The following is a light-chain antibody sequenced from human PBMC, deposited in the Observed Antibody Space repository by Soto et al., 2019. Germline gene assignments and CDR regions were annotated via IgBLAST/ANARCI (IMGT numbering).Light chain of an antibody. CDR1: SSNIGSNS. J-gene: IGLJ2*01. CDR2: SNS. CDR3: AAWDDSLSGVV. Sequence: QSVLTQPPSASGTPGQRVTISCSGSSSNIGSNSVHWYQQLPGTAPKLLIYSNSQRPSGVPERISGSKSGTSASLAISGPRSEDEADYYCAAWDDSLSGVVFGGGTKLTVL. V-gene: IGLV1-47*01.